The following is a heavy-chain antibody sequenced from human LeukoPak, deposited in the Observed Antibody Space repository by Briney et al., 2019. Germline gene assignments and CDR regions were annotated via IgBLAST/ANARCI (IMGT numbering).Heavy chain of an antibody. CDR3: ARHYGP. Sequence: GSLRLSCAASGFTFSSNAMSWVRQAPGKGLEWIGEINHSGSTNYNPSLKSRVTISVDTSKNQFSLKLNSVTAADTAVYYCARHYGPWGQGTLVTVSS. CDR2: INHSGST. J-gene: IGHJ5*02. V-gene: IGHV4-34*01. CDR1: GFTFSSNA. D-gene: IGHD3-16*01.